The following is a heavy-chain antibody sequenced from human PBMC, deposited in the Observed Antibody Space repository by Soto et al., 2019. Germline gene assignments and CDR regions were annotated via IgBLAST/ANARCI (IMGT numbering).Heavy chain of an antibody. Sequence: PGGSLRLSCAASGFTFSSYWMSWVRQAPGKGLEWVANIKQDGSEKYYVDSVKGRFTISRDNAKNSLYLQMNSLRAEDTAVYYCARDRAALYYYDSSGYPLVDYWGQGTLVTVSS. CDR1: GFTFSSYW. J-gene: IGHJ4*02. CDR3: ARDRAALYYYDSSGYPLVDY. CDR2: IKQDGSEK. D-gene: IGHD3-22*01. V-gene: IGHV3-7*01.